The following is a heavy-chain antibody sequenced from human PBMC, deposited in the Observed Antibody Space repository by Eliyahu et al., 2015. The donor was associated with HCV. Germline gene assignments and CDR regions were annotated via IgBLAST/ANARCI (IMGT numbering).Heavy chain of an antibody. Sequence: QVQLQESGPGLVKPSETLSLTCXVSGXSXXSYYWSWIRQPPGKGLEWIGFIYYSGSINYNPSLKSRVTISLDTSKNQFSLKLTSVTAADTAVYYCASGGGGTAVTGTGGWFDPWGQGTLVTVSS. CDR3: ASGGGGTAVTGTGGWFDP. J-gene: IGHJ5*02. CDR2: IYYSGSI. CDR1: GXSXXSYY. D-gene: IGHD6-19*01. V-gene: IGHV4-59*01.